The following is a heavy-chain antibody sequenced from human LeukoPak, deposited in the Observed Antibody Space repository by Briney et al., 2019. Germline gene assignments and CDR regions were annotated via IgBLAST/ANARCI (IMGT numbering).Heavy chain of an antibody. CDR1: GGSSSGYY. CDR3: ARRKRSGCSSTSCLLNWFDP. D-gene: IGHD2-2*01. Sequence: SETLSLTCAVYGGSSSGYYWGWIRQPPGKGLEWIGEINHSGSTNYNPSLKSRVTISVDTSKNQFSLKLSSVTAADTAVYYCARRKRSGCSSTSCLLNWFDPWGQGTLVTVSS. CDR2: INHSGST. V-gene: IGHV4-34*01. J-gene: IGHJ5*02.